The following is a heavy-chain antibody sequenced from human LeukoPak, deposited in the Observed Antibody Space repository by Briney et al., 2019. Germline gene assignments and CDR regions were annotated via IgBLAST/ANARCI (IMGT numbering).Heavy chain of an antibody. D-gene: IGHD3-3*01. CDR1: GFTFITYA. J-gene: IGHJ4*02. CDR3: AKGVTLWDLWQPLCD. Sequence: GGSLRLSCAASGFTFITYAMTWVRQVPGKGLDWVSVISGSGDPTYYADFVKGRFTVSRDNSKNTLYLQMNSLRAEDTGVYYCAKGVTLWDLWQPLCDWRQGTLDSVSS. CDR2: ISGSGDPT. V-gene: IGHV3-23*01.